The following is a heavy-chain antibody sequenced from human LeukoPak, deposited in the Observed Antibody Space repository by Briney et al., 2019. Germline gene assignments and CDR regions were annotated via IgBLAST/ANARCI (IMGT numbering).Heavy chain of an antibody. CDR3: AREGGDEALDI. CDR1: GFIFSNYA. D-gene: IGHD2-15*01. V-gene: IGHV3-23*01. Sequence: GGSLRLSCAASGFIFSNYAMYWVRQAPGKGLEWVSGISASGDNTYYADSVKGRFTISKDSSKNTLYLQMNSLRVEDTAVYYCAREGGDEALDIWGQGTMVTVSS. CDR2: ISASGDNT. J-gene: IGHJ3*02.